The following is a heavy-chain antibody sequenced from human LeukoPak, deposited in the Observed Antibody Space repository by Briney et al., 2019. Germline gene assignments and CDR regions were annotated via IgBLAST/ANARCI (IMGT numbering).Heavy chain of an antibody. CDR3: AKHSGSYFIYYVDS. CDR2: ISGSVSST. D-gene: IGHD1-26*01. CDR1: GFSFSTYD. J-gene: IGHJ4*02. Sequence: PGGSLRLSCAASGFSFSTYDMTWVRQAPGKGLEWVSAISGSVSSTNYADSVKGRFTISRDNSANTLYLQMNSLRAEDTALYYCAKHSGSYFIYYVDSWGQGTLVTVSS. V-gene: IGHV3-23*01.